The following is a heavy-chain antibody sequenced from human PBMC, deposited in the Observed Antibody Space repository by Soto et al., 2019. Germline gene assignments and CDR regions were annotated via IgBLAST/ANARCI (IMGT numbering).Heavy chain of an antibody. D-gene: IGHD3-10*01. V-gene: IGHV4-39*01. CDR3: ARQVPLVGFGMNYGMDV. Sequence: SATLAITCTVSGGSISSSSYYWGWIRQPPGKGLEWIGSIYYIGSTYYNPSLKSRVTISVDTSKNQFSLKLSSVTAADTAVYYCARQVPLVGFGMNYGMDVWGQGTTVTVSS. J-gene: IGHJ6*02. CDR2: IYYIGST. CDR1: GGSISSSSYY.